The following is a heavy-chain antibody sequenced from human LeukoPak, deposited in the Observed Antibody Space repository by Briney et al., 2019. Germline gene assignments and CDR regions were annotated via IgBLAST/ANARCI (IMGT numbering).Heavy chain of an antibody. J-gene: IGHJ5*02. Sequence: ASVKVSCKASGGTFSSYAISWVRQAPGRGLEWMGRIIPIFGTANYAQKFQGRVTITTDESTSTAYMELSSLRSEDTAVYYCARIGGYSYGNGNWFDPWGQGTLVTVSS. CDR1: GGTFSSYA. CDR2: IIPIFGTA. CDR3: ARIGGYSYGNGNWFDP. V-gene: IGHV1-69*05. D-gene: IGHD5-18*01.